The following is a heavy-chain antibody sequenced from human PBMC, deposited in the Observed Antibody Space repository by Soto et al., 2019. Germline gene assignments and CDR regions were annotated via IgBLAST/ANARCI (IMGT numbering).Heavy chain of an antibody. D-gene: IGHD6-6*01. CDR3: ARAPYSSSSFFFDF. CDR1: GYTFTTYA. Sequence: ASVKVSCKASGYTFTTYAIHWVRQAPGQRLEWMGWINSGNGNTKYSQKFRGRVTITRDTSATTAYMELSRLRSDDTAVYYCARAPYSSSSFFFDFWGQGTPVTVSS. CDR2: INSGNGNT. J-gene: IGHJ4*02. V-gene: IGHV1-3*01.